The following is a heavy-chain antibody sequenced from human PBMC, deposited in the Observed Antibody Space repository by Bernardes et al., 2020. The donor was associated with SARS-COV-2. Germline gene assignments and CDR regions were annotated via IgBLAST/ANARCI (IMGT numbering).Heavy chain of an antibody. J-gene: IGHJ4*02. CDR1: GFTFSSYW. D-gene: IGHD6-13*01. CDR2: IKQDGSEK. Sequence: GSLRLSCAASGFTFSSYWMSWVRQAPGKGLEWVANIKQDGSEKYYVDSVKGRFTISRDNAKNSLYLQMNSLRAEDTAVYYCARGKTTFYSSSWRVYFDYWGQGTLVTVSS. V-gene: IGHV3-7*04. CDR3: ARGKTTFYSSSWRVYFDY.